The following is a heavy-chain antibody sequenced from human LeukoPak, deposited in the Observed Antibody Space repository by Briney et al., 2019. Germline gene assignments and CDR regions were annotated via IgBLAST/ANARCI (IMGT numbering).Heavy chain of an antibody. V-gene: IGHV4-59*01. CDR3: ARGDSSGRQGY. D-gene: IGHD3-22*01. CDR1: GGSISSYY. CDR2: ICYSGST. J-gene: IGHJ4*02. Sequence: SETLSLTCTVSGGSISSYYWSWIRQPPGKGLEWIGYICYSGSTNYNPSLKSRVTISVDTSKNQFSLKLSSVTAADTAVYYCARGDSSGRQGYWGQGTLVTVSS.